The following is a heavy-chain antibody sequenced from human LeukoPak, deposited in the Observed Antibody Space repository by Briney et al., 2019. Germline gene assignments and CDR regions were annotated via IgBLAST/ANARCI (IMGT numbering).Heavy chain of an antibody. J-gene: IGHJ4*02. V-gene: IGHV3-30*18. D-gene: IGHD3-9*01. Sequence: GGSLRLSCAASGFTFSSYGMHWVRQAPGKGLEWVAVISYDGSNKYYADSVKGRFTISRDNSKNTPYLQMNSLRAEDTAVYYCAKDQYFDWLYYFDYWGQGTLVTVSS. CDR2: ISYDGSNK. CDR1: GFTFSSYG. CDR3: AKDQYFDWLYYFDY.